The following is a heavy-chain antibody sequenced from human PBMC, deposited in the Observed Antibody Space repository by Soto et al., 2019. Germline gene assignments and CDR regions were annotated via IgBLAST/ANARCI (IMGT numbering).Heavy chain of an antibody. CDR3: ARVAVLRFLEWLI. Sequence: ASVKVSCKAAGYTFTNYGISWVRQAPGQGLEWMGWISAYNGNTNYAQNLQGRVTMTTDTSTSTAYMELRSLRSDDTAVYYCARVAVLRFLEWLIWGQGTRVTVPQ. V-gene: IGHV1-18*04. D-gene: IGHD3-3*01. J-gene: IGHJ4*02. CDR1: GYTFTNYG. CDR2: ISAYNGNT.